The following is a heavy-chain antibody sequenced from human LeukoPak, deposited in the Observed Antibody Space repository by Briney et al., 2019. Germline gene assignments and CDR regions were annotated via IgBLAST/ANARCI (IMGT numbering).Heavy chain of an antibody. V-gene: IGHV1-46*01. CDR2: INPSGGST. CDR1: GYTFTSYY. J-gene: IGHJ4*02. CDR3: ASDTAAAIRY. Sequence: ASVKVSCKASGYTFTSYYMHWVRQAPGQGLEWMGIINPSGGSTSYARKFQGRVTMTRDTSTGTVYMELSSLRSEDTAVYYCASDTAAAIRYWGQGTLVTVSS. D-gene: IGHD2-2*02.